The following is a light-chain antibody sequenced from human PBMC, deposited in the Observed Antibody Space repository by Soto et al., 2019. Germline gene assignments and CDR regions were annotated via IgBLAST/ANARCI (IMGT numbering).Light chain of an antibody. Sequence: QSALTQPASVSGSPGQSITISCTGTSRDVGAYTYVYWYQQRPGKAPRVLIYGVTNRPSGVSNRFSGSKSGNTASLTISGLQAEDEADYYCSSYTTSSTLVFGTGTKLTVL. J-gene: IGLJ1*01. CDR2: GVT. CDR1: SRDVGAYTY. V-gene: IGLV2-14*01. CDR3: SSYTTSSTLV.